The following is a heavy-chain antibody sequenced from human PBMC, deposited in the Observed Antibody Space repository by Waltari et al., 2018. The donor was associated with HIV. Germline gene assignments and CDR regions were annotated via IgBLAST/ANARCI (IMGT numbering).Heavy chain of an antibody. CDR1: GFSLSTSGVG. CDR2: IYWDDDN. V-gene: IGHV2-5*02. J-gene: IGHJ6*02. D-gene: IGHD2-8*01. Sequence: QITLKESGPTLVKPTQTLTLTCTFSGFSLSTSGVGVGWIRQPPGKAPEWLALIYWDDDNRYSPSLKSRLTITKDTSKNQVVLTMTNMDPVDTATYYCVHTTGLYCTTTYCRTFYSGKDVWGQWTTVTVSS. CDR3: VHTTGLYCTTTYCRTFYSGKDV.